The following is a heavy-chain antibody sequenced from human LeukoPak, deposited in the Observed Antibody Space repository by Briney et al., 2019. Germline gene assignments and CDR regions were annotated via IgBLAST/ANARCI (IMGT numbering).Heavy chain of an antibody. J-gene: IGHJ4*02. CDR3: GRDQTPFY. Sequence: GGSLRLSCAASGFTFSSYWMTWVCQAPGKGLEWVATIKHDGSEDYYVDSVKGRFTISRDNAKSSMWLQMSSLRAEDTAVYYCGRDQTPFYWGQGSLVTVSS. CDR2: IKHDGSED. V-gene: IGHV3-7*01. D-gene: IGHD2-15*01. CDR1: GFTFSSYW.